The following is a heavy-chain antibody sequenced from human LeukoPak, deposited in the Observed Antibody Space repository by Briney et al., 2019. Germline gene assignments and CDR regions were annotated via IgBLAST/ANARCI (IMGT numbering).Heavy chain of an antibody. D-gene: IGHD3-10*01. CDR2: INHSGST. CDR1: GGSFSGYY. V-gene: IGHV4-34*01. Sequence: PSETLSLTCAVYGGSFSGYYWSWIRQPPGKGLEWIGEINHSGSTNYNPSLKSRVTISVDTSKNQFSLKLSSVTAADTAVYYCARARTHYYGSGSYHRRNYFDYWGQGTLVTVSS. J-gene: IGHJ4*02. CDR3: ARARTHYYGSGSYHRRNYFDY.